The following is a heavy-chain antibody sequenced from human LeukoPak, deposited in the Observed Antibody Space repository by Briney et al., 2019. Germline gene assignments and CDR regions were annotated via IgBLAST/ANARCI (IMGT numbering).Heavy chain of an antibody. J-gene: IGHJ6*02. CDR3: ARATSRIAARPNNPYYYGMDV. CDR1: GFTFSDFY. CDR2: SSNGGSTI. V-gene: IGHV3-11*01. D-gene: IGHD6-6*01. Sequence: GGSLRLSCAASGFTFSDFYMTWIRQAPGKGLEWVSYSSNGGSTIYYADSVKGRFTISRDNSKNTLYLQMNSLRAEDTAVYYCARATSRIAARPNNPYYYGMDVWGQGTTVTVSS.